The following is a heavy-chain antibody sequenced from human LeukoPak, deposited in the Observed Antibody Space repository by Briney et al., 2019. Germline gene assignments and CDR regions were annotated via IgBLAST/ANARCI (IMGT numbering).Heavy chain of an antibody. V-gene: IGHV1-8*03. D-gene: IGHD4/OR15-4a*01. Sequence: ASVKVSCKASGYTFTSYDINWVRQATGQGLEWMGWMNPNSGNTGYAQKFQGRVTITRNTSISTAYMELSSLRSEDTAVYYCARGFGASYTMGYWGQGTLVTVSS. CDR1: GYTFTSYD. CDR2: MNPNSGNT. J-gene: IGHJ4*02. CDR3: ARGFGASYTMGY.